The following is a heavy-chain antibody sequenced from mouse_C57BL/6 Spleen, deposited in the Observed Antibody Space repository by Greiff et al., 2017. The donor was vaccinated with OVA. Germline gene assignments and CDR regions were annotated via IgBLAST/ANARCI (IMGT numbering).Heavy chain of an antibody. Sequence: VQLQESGAELVKPGASVKLSCKASGYTFTSYWMQWVKQRPGQGLEWIGEIDPSDSYTNYNQKFKGKATLTVDTSSSTAYMQLSSLTSEDSAVYYCARELREGVFDYWGQGTTLTVSS. CDR3: ARELREGVFDY. V-gene: IGHV1-50*01. CDR2: IDPSDSYT. D-gene: IGHD1-1*01. CDR1: GYTFTSYW. J-gene: IGHJ2*01.